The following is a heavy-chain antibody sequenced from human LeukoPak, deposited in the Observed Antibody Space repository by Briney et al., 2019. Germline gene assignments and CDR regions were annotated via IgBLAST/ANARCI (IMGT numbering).Heavy chain of an antibody. Sequence: SETLSLTCTVSSGSISSSTYYWGWIRQPPGKGLEWIGTIYYTGSTYYNPSLKSRVTISVDTSKNQFSLKLSSVTAADTAVYYCARNSCPSGSCYDNRGYFDYWGQGTLVTVSS. D-gene: IGHD2-15*01. J-gene: IGHJ4*02. CDR3: ARNSCPSGSCYDNRGYFDY. CDR1: SGSISSSTYY. V-gene: IGHV4-39*07. CDR2: IYYTGST.